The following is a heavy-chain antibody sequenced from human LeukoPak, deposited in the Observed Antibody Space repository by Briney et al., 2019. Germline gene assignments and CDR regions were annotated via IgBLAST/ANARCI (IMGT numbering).Heavy chain of an antibody. CDR2: ISSSGSTI. D-gene: IGHD5-24*01. CDR1: GFTFSSYE. CDR3: ARALEMATTPLDY. V-gene: IGHV3-48*03. Sequence: PGGSLRLSCAASGFTFSSYEMNWVRQAPGKGLEWVSYISSSGSTIYYADSVKGRFTISRDNAKNSLYLQMNSLRAEDTAVYYCARALEMATTPLDYWGQGTLVTVSS. J-gene: IGHJ4*02.